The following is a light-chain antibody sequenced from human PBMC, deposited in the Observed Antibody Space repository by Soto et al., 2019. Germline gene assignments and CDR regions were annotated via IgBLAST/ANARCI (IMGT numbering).Light chain of an antibody. CDR3: QQFGTLIT. Sequence: EVVLTQSPGTLSLSPGETATLSCRARQTVSSTYLAWYQHKPGQAPRLLIYAASIRATGIPDRFSGDGYGTDFTLAISRLEPEDFAVYYCQQFGTLITFGQGTRLEVK. V-gene: IGKV3-20*01. CDR2: AAS. J-gene: IGKJ5*01. CDR1: QTVSSTY.